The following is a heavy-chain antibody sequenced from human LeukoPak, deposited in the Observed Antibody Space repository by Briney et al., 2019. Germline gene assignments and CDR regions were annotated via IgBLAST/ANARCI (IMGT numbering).Heavy chain of an antibody. CDR2: ISAYSGNT. Sequence: ASVKASCKALGHTFTISCISWVTQAPGQGLEWMGWISAYSGNTNYAQKLQGRVTMTTDTSTSTAYMELRSLRSDDTAVYYCARVEPVGSGLPDYWGQGTLVTVSS. CDR1: GHTFTISC. D-gene: IGHD6-19*01. V-gene: IGHV1-18*01. CDR3: ARVEPVGSGLPDY. J-gene: IGHJ4*02.